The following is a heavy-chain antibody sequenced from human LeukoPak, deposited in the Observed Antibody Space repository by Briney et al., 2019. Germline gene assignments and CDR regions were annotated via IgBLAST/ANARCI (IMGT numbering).Heavy chain of an antibody. CDR2: IYWDDDK. CDR1: GFSLSTSGVG. V-gene: IGHV2-5*02. J-gene: IGHJ1*01. CDR3: AHTHNWNDHKAFQH. D-gene: IGHD1-20*01. Sequence: ESGHTLVKPTHTLTLTCPFSGFSLSTSGVGVGWIRQPPGKALEWLALIYWDDDKRYSSSLKSRLTSTKDASKSQVVLTMTNMDPVDTATYYCAHTHNWNDHKAFQHWGQGTLVTVSS.